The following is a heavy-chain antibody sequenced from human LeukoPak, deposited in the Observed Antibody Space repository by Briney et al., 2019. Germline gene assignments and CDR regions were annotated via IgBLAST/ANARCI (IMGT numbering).Heavy chain of an antibody. D-gene: IGHD2-15*01. CDR3: AKDSSDIVVVVAATGGGYMDV. V-gene: IGHV3-30*02. Sequence: GGSLRLSCAASGFTFSSYGMHWVRQAPGKGLEWVAFIRYDGSNKYYADSVKGRFTISRDNSKSTLYLQMNSLRAEDTAVYYCAKDSSDIVVVVAATGGGYMDVWGKGTTVTISS. J-gene: IGHJ6*03. CDR2: IRYDGSNK. CDR1: GFTFSSYG.